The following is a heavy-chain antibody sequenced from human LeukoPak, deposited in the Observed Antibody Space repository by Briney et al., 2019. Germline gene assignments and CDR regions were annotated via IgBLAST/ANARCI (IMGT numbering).Heavy chain of an antibody. Sequence: GGSLRLSCASSGFTVSSNYMSWVREAPGKGLEWVSVIYSGGSTYYTDSVKGRFTISIHNSQNTLFLQMNSLRAEDTAVYYCARVGGLDAFDIWGQGTMVTVSS. V-gene: IGHV3-53*04. J-gene: IGHJ3*02. CDR2: IYSGGST. CDR1: GFTVSSNY. CDR3: ARVGGLDAFDI. D-gene: IGHD1-26*01.